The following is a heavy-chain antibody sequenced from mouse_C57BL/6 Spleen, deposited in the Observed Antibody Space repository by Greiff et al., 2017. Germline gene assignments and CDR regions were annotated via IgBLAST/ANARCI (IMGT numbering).Heavy chain of an antibody. D-gene: IGHD3-2*02. CDR3: TRRGLDRGFFDY. CDR1: GYTFTDYE. Sequence: VKLQQSGAELVRPGASVTLSCKASGYTFTDYEMHWVKQTPVHGLEWIGAIDPETGGTAYNQKFKGKAILTADKSSSTAFMELRSLTSEDSAVYYCTRRGLDRGFFDYWGQGTTLTVSS. V-gene: IGHV1-15*01. CDR2: IDPETGGT. J-gene: IGHJ2*01.